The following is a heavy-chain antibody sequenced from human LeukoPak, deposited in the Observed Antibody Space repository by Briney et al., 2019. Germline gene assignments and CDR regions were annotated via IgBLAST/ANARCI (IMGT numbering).Heavy chain of an antibody. CDR1: GFTFSSYS. J-gene: IGHJ3*02. CDR3: ARDARGGWSGFDAFDI. CDR2: ISSSSSYI. D-gene: IGHD3-16*01. V-gene: IGHV3-21*01. Sequence: GGSLRLSCAAPGFTFSSYSMNWVRQAPGKGLEWVSSISSSSSYIYYADSVKGRFTISRDNAKNSLYLQMNSLRAEDTAVYYCARDARGGWSGFDAFDIWGQGTMVTVSS.